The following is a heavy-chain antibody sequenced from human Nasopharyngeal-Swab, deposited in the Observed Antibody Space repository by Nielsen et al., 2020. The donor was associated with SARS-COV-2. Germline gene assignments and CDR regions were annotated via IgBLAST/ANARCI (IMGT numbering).Heavy chain of an antibody. CDR1: GYSISSGYY. CDR3: ARDARWELLGAFDI. CDR2: IYHSGST. J-gene: IGHJ3*02. Sequence: SETLSLTCTVSGYSISSGYYWGWIRQPPGKGLEWIGSIYHSGSTYYNPPLKSRVTISVDTSKNQFSLKLSSVTAADTAVYYCARDARWELLGAFDIWGQGTMVTVSS. D-gene: IGHD1-26*01. V-gene: IGHV4-38-2*02.